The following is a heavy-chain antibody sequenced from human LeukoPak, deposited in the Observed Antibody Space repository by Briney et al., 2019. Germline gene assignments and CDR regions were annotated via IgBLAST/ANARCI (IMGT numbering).Heavy chain of an antibody. CDR3: ARAGLQQWPSFDN. Sequence: GGSPRLSCAASGFTFSSYSMNWVRQAPGKGLEWVSYISSTSSTIYYADSVKGRFTISRDNAKNSLYLQMDSLRAEDTAVYYCARAGLQQWPSFDNWGQGTLVTVST. V-gene: IGHV3-48*01. CDR1: GFTFSSYS. CDR2: ISSTSSTI. D-gene: IGHD6-19*01. J-gene: IGHJ4*02.